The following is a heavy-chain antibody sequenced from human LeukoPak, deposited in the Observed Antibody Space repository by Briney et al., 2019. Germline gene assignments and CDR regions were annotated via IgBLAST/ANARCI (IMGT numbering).Heavy chain of an antibody. Sequence: ASVKVSCKASGYTFTSYGITWVRQAPGQGLEWMGWISAYNGNTNYAQKLQGRVTMTTDTSTSTAYMELRSLGSDDTAVYYCARNKGWLVRGDYFDYWGQGTLVTVSS. J-gene: IGHJ4*02. CDR1: GYTFTSYG. V-gene: IGHV1-18*01. CDR2: ISAYNGNT. D-gene: IGHD6-19*01. CDR3: ARNKGWLVRGDYFDY.